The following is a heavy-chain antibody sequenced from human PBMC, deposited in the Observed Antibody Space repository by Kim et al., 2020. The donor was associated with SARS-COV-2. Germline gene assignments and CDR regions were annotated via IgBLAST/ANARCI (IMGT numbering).Heavy chain of an antibody. CDR2: INPSGGST. Sequence: ASVKVSCKASGYTFTSCYMHWVRQAPGQGLEWMGIINPSGGSTSYAQKFQGRVTMTRDTSTSTVYMELSSLRSEDTAVYYCARRTYYDILTGWEGWFDPWGQGTLVTVSS. D-gene: IGHD3-9*01. CDR3: ARRTYYDILTGWEGWFDP. CDR1: GYTFTSCY. J-gene: IGHJ5*02. V-gene: IGHV1-46*01.